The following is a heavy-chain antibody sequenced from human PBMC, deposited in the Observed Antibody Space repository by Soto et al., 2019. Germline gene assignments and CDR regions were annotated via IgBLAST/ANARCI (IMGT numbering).Heavy chain of an antibody. CDR2: IATSDSYI. CDR1: GYSFTPYW. D-gene: IGHD3-22*01. CDR3: ERALGGASSGYYAAYYAMDV. J-gene: IGHJ6*02. V-gene: IGHV5-10-1*01. Sequence: PVECLESSGKASGYSFTPYWIGLVRQMPGKGLEWLGKIATSDSYITYNPSLQGHVTLSIDKSISTAYLQWNSLKASDTAIYYCERALGGASSGYYAAYYAMDVRG.